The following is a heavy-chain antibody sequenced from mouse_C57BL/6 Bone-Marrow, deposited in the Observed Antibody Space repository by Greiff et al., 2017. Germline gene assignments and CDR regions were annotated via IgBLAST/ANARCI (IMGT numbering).Heavy chain of an antibody. D-gene: IGHD1-2*01. J-gene: IGHJ4*01. V-gene: IGHV1-64*01. Sequence: QFQLQHPGAELVKPGASVTLSCKASGYPFPSYWMHWVKKRPGQGLEWLGMIRPNGGSTTYNEKVKSKTTLTVDKSSSPAYMQLSSLTSEDSAVYYRARRLYAMDYWGQGTSVTVSS. CDR1: GYPFPSYW. CDR3: ARRLYAMDY. CDR2: IRPNGGST.